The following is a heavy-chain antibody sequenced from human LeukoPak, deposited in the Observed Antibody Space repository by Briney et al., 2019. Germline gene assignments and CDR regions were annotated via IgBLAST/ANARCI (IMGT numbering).Heavy chain of an antibody. V-gene: IGHV4-4*07. D-gene: IGHD3-10*01. CDR2: IYTSGST. Sequence: PSETLSLTCTVSGGSISSYYWRWIRQPAGKGLEWIGRIYTSGSTNYNPSLKSRVTMSVDTSKNQFSLKLSSVTAADTAVYYCARGKITMVRGGTGYYYGMDVWGQGTTVTVSS. J-gene: IGHJ6*02. CDR1: GGSISSYY. CDR3: ARGKITMVRGGTGYYYGMDV.